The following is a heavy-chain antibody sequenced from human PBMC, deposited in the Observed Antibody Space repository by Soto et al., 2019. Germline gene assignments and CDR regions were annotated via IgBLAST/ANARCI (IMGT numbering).Heavy chain of an antibody. CDR2: ISGGGDVT. CDR3: ARKVSGSTGRPDLWYFDL. CDR1: GFTFSGYA. J-gene: IGHJ2*01. Sequence: EVQLLDSGGGLVQPGGSLRLSCAASGFTFSGYALTWVRQAPGKGLEWVSAISGGGDVTFYADSVKGRFTISRDNSKNTLYLQMNTLRAEDTAVYYCARKVSGSTGRPDLWYFDLWGRGTLVTVSS. D-gene: IGHD3-10*01. V-gene: IGHV3-23*01.